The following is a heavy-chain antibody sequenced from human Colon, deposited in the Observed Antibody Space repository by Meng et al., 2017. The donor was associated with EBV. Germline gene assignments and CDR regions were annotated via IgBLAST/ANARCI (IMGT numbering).Heavy chain of an antibody. D-gene: IGHD2-2*01. Sequence: VPLKASGPELVQASASLFFPLPGSVDCGTGVTWWSCVRQPPGKGLEWIGEIYHGGSPNYNPSLESRVTISVDKSKNQFSLDLTSVTAADTAVYFCARVMRYQLLRFFDYWGQGILVTVSS. CDR2: IYHGGSP. CDR1: VDCGTGVTW. J-gene: IGHJ4*02. V-gene: IGHV4-4*02. CDR3: ARVMRYQLLRFFDY.